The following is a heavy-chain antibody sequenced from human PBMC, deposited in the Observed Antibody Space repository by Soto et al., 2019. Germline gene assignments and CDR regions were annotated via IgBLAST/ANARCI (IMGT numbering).Heavy chain of an antibody. D-gene: IGHD2-21*01. CDR1: GYTFASYD. Sequence: QVQLVQSGAEVKTPGASVKVSCKASGYTFASYDINWVRQAPGQGLEWMGWMNPNSGNTGYAQKLQGRLTMTRDTALSIAQMELSSLRNEDTAVYYCARSDGYNFNWLDSWGQGTLVTVSA. CDR2: MNPNSGNT. J-gene: IGHJ5*01. CDR3: ARSDGYNFNWLDS. V-gene: IGHV1-8*01.